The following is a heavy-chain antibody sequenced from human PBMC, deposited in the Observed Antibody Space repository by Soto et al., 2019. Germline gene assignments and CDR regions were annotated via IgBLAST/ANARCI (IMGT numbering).Heavy chain of an antibody. V-gene: IGHV1-18*01. Sequence: ASVKVSCKASGCTFTSYGSSWVRQAPGQGLEWMGWISAYNGNTNYAQKLQGRVTTTTDTSTSTAYMELRSLRSDDTAVYYCARDETAAGTSYYYYGMDVWGQGTTVTVSS. CDR1: GCTFTSYG. CDR3: ARDETAAGTSYYYYGMDV. D-gene: IGHD6-13*01. CDR2: ISAYNGNT. J-gene: IGHJ6*02.